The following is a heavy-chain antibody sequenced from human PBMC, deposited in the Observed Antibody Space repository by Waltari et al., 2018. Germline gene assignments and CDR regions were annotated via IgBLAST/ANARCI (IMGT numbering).Heavy chain of an antibody. J-gene: IGHJ4*02. CDR3: ASHARYCSGGSCYHTSFDY. CDR2: INHSGST. D-gene: IGHD2-15*01. CDR1: GGSFSGYY. Sequence: QVQLQQWGAGLLKPSETLSLTCAVYGGSFSGYYWSWIRQPPGKGREWIGEINHSGSTNYHPSLKSRVTISVDTSKNQFSLKLSSVTAADTAVYYCASHARYCSGGSCYHTSFDYWGQGTLVTVSS. V-gene: IGHV4-34*01.